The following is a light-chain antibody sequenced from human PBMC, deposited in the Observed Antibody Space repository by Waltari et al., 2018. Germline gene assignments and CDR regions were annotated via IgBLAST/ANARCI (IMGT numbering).Light chain of an antibody. CDR1: HRINSTD. CDR2: HAS. J-gene: IGKJ5*01. Sequence: EVVLTQSPGILSLSPGESDTLSCRSSHRINSTDLAWYRQKPGQAPRLIIYHASSRASGIPDRFSGRGSGTDFSLTISKLEPEDFAVYYCQHYGSSPPITFGQGTRLETK. V-gene: IGKV3-20*01. CDR3: QHYGSSPPIT.